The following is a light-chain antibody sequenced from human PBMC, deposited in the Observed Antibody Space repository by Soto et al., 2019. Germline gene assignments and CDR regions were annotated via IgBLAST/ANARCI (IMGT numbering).Light chain of an antibody. CDR3: QQYNNWPFT. CDR2: GAS. V-gene: IGKV3-15*01. Sequence: EIVMTQSPATLSVSPGERATLSCRASQSVSSNLAWYQQKPGQAPRLLIYGASTRATGIPARFSGSGSVTEFTLTISSRQSEDFAVYDCQQYNNWPFTFGPGTKVDIK. J-gene: IGKJ3*01. CDR1: QSVSSN.